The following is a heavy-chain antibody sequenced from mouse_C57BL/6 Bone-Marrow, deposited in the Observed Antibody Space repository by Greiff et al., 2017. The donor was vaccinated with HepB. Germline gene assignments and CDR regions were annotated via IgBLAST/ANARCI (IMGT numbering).Heavy chain of an antibody. D-gene: IGHD2-5*01. CDR2: IYPGSGST. J-gene: IGHJ1*03. V-gene: IGHV1-55*01. CDR3: ARSGAYDSNFVLPWYFDV. Sequence: VQLQQPGAELVKPGASVKMSCKASGYTFNSYWITWVKQRPGQGLEWIGDIYPGSGSTNYNEKFKSKATLTVDTSSSSAYMQLSSLTSEDSAVYYCARSGAYDSNFVLPWYFDVWGTGTTVTVSS. CDR1: GYTFNSYW.